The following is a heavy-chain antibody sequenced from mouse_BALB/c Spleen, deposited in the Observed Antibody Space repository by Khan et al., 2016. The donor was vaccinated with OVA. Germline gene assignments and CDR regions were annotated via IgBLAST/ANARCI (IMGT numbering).Heavy chain of an antibody. CDR2: ISYSGNT. J-gene: IGHJ2*01. CDR3: AGVYVGGFDY. CDR1: GYSIASDYV. V-gene: IGHV3-2*02. D-gene: IGHD1-1*01. Sequence: EVQLQESGPGLVKPSQSLSLTCTVTGYSIASDYVWYWIRQFPGNKLEWMGFISYSGNTNYNPSLKSRTSITSDTSKNPFFLQLNVMTSENTATYCSAGVYVGGFDYWGQGTTLTVSS.